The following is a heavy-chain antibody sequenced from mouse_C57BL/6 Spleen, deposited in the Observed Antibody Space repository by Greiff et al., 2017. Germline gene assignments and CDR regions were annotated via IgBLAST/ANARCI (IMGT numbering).Heavy chain of an antibody. CDR3: ARGPYGSSPWYFDV. V-gene: IGHV1-52*01. CDR2: IDPSDSET. CDR1: GYTFTSYW. J-gene: IGHJ1*03. Sequence: QVQLKQPGAELVRPGSSVKLSCKASGYTFTSYWMHWVKQRPIQGLEWIGNIDPSDSETHYNQKFKDKATLTVDKSSSTAYMQLSSLTSEDSAVYYCARGPYGSSPWYFDVWGTGTTVTVSS. D-gene: IGHD1-1*01.